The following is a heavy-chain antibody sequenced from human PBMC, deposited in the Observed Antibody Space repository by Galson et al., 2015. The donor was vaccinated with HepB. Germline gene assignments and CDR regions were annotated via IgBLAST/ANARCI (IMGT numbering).Heavy chain of an antibody. CDR1: GFTFDDYA. J-gene: IGHJ3*02. Sequence: SLRLSCAASGFTFDDYAMHWVRQAPGKGLEWVSGISWNSGSIGYADSVKGRFTISRDNAKNSLYLQMNSLRAEDTALYYCAKDTLRKRTNEAFDIWGQGTMVTVSS. CDR2: ISWNSGSI. V-gene: IGHV3-9*01. CDR3: AKDTLRKRTNEAFDI. D-gene: IGHD3-16*01.